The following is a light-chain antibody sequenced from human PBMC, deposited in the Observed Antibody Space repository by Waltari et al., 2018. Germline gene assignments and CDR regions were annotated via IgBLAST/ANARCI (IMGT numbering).Light chain of an antibody. CDR2: GAS. CDR3: QQSHTMMYT. Sequence: DIQLTQSPSSLSASVGDRVTITCRASQNIDTFLNWYQQRPGKAPKVLIYGASSLQSGVPPRFSGSGSGTHFTLTISSLQPDDFATYFCQQSHTMMYTFGQGTKLEIK. V-gene: IGKV1-39*01. J-gene: IGKJ2*01. CDR1: QNIDTF.